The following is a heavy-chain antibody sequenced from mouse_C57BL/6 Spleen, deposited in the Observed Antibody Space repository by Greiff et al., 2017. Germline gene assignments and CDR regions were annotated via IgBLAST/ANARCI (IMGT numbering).Heavy chain of an antibody. D-gene: IGHD3-2*02. CDR3: ARDRAAQAAWFAY. CDR2: ISDGGSYT. J-gene: IGHJ3*01. Sequence: DVHLVESGGGLVKPGGSLKLSCAASGFTFSSYAMSWVRQTPEKRLEWVATISDGGSYTYYPDNVKGRFTISRDNAKNKLYLQMSHLKSEDTAMYYCARDRAAQAAWFAYWGQGTLVTVSA. CDR1: GFTFSSYA. V-gene: IGHV5-4*01.